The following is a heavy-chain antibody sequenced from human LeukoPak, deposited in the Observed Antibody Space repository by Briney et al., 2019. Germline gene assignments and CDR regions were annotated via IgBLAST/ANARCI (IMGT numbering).Heavy chain of an antibody. Sequence: SETLSLTCTGSGGSISSYYWSWIRQPAGKGLEWIGRIYTSGSTNYNPSLKSRVTMSVDTSKNQFSLKLSSVTAADTAVYYCARGIDFWSGYYTYNWFDPWGQGTLVTVSS. V-gene: IGHV4-4*07. J-gene: IGHJ5*02. CDR1: GGSISSYY. CDR3: ARGIDFWSGYYTYNWFDP. CDR2: IYTSGST. D-gene: IGHD3-3*01.